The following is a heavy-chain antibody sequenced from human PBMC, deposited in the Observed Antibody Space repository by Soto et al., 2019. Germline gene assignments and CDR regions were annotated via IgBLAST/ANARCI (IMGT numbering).Heavy chain of an antibody. Sequence: LRLSCAASGFTFSSYAMSWVRQSPWEGLEWVSAISGSGGSTYYADSVKGRFTISRDNSKNTLYLQMNSLRAEDTAVYYCAKAYDILTGYYLPFDYWGQGTLVTVSS. CDR1: GFTFSSYA. J-gene: IGHJ4*02. CDR3: AKAYDILTGYYLPFDY. CDR2: ISGSGGST. V-gene: IGHV3-23*01. D-gene: IGHD3-9*01.